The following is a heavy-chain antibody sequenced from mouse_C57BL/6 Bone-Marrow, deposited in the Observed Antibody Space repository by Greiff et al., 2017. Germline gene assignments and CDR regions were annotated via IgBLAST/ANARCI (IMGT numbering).Heavy chain of an antibody. CDR3: AREFYYGRDYAMDY. J-gene: IGHJ4*01. CDR1: GYTFTDYY. V-gene: IGHV1-26*01. CDR2: LNPNNGGT. D-gene: IGHD1-1*01. Sequence: EVQLQQSGPELVKPGASVKISGKASGYTFTDYYMNWVKQSQGKSLEWIGDLNPNNGGTSYNQKFKGKAKLTVEKSSSTAYMELRSLTSEDSAVYYCAREFYYGRDYAMDYWGQGTSVTVSS.